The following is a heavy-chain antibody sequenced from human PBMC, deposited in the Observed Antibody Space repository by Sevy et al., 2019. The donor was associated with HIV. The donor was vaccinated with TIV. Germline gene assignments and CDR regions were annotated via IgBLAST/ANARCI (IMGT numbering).Heavy chain of an antibody. J-gene: IGHJ4*02. Sequence: ASVKVSCKASGYTFTGYYMHWVRQAPGQGLEWMGWINPNSGGTNYAQMFQGRVTMTRDTSISTAYMELSRLRSDDTAVYYCSRVGGSYNHRNYYFDYWGQGTLVTVSS. CDR1: GYTFTGYY. V-gene: IGHV1-2*02. CDR3: SRVGGSYNHRNYYFDY. CDR2: INPNSGGT. D-gene: IGHD2-15*01.